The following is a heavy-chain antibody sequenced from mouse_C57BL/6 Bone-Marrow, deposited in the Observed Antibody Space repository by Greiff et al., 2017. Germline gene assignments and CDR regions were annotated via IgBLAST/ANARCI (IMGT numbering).Heavy chain of an antibody. D-gene: IGHD1-1*01. Sequence: EVQRVESGGGLVKPGGSLKLSCAASGFTFSDYGMHWVRQAPEKGLEWVAYISSGSSTIYYADTVKGRFTISRDNAKNTLFLQMTSLRSEDTAMYYCANTVVATRAYWGQGTLVTVSA. CDR3: ANTVVATRAY. V-gene: IGHV5-17*01. CDR2: ISSGSSTI. J-gene: IGHJ3*01. CDR1: GFTFSDYG.